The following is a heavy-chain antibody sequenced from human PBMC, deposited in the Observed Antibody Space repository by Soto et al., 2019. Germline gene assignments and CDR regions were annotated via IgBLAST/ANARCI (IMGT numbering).Heavy chain of an antibody. D-gene: IGHD3-10*01. CDR2: MNEYGSER. V-gene: IGHV3-7*04. CDR1: GFIFSSYW. Sequence: EVQLVESGGGLVQPGGSLRLSCSASGFIFSSYWMSWLREAPGKGLEWVASMNEYGSERYYVDSVKGRFTISRDNAKNSLDLQMNSPRAEDTAVYYCARATGADKENYWGQGTLVTVSS. J-gene: IGHJ4*02. CDR3: ARATGADKENY.